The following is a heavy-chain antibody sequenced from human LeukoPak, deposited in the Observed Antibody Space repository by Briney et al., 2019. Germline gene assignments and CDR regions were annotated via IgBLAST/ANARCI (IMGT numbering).Heavy chain of an antibody. CDR1: GGSISSGGYY. CDR3: ASHSSSWYRYYFDY. D-gene: IGHD6-13*01. V-gene: IGHV4-30-2*01. Sequence: PSETLSLTCTVSGGSISSGGYYWSWIRQPPGKGLEWIGYIYHSGSTYYNPSLKSRVTISVDRSKNQFSLKLSSVTAADTAVYYCASHSSSWYRYYFDYWGQGTLVTVSS. J-gene: IGHJ4*02. CDR2: IYHSGST.